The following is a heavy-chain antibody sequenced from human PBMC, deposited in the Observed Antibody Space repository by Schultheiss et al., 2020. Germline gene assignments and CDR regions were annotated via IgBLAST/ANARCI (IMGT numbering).Heavy chain of an antibody. CDR2: IWYDGSNK. CDR1: GFTFSSYG. CDR3: ARVAPGGVPYGMDV. Sequence: GESLKISCAASGFTFSSYGMHWVRQAPGKGLEWVAVIWYDGSNKYYADSVKGRFTISRDNSKNTLYLQMNSLRAEDTAVYYCARVAPGGVPYGMDVWGKGTTVTVSS. J-gene: IGHJ6*04. V-gene: IGHV3-33*01. D-gene: IGHD1-1*01.